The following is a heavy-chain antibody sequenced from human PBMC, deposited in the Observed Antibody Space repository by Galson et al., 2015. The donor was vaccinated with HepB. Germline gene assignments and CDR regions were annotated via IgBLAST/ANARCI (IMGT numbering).Heavy chain of an antibody. V-gene: IGHV3-15*07. J-gene: IGHJ4*02. D-gene: IGHD3-22*01. CDR3: TTGLHTPYYYDSSGQVYIDY. Sequence: SLRLSCAASGFTFSNAWMNWVRQAPGKGLEWVGRIKSKTDGGTTDYAAPVKGRFTISRDDSKNTLYLQMNSLKTEDTAVYYCTTGLHTPYYYDSSGQVYIDYWGQGTLVTVSS. CDR1: GFTFSNAW. CDR2: IKSKTDGGTT.